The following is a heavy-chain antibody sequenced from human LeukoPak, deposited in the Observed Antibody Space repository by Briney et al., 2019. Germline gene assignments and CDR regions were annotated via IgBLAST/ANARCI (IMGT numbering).Heavy chain of an antibody. V-gene: IGHV3-7*04. CDR1: GFTFSNAW. Sequence: GGSLRLSCAASGFTFSNAWMSWVRQAPGKGLEWVANIKQDGSEKYYVDSVKGRFTISRDNAKNSLYLQMNSLRAEDTAVYYCGREKKESFDYGGQGTLVTVSS. D-gene: IGHD3-10*01. CDR2: IKQDGSEK. CDR3: GREKKESFDY. J-gene: IGHJ4*02.